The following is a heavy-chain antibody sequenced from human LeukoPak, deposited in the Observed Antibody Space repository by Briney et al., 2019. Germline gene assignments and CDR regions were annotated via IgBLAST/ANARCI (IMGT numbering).Heavy chain of an antibody. J-gene: IGHJ4*02. D-gene: IGHD2-2*01. V-gene: IGHV3-7*01. CDR3: ARDRYCTTTRCSDY. Sequence: GGSLRLSCAVSGFSFSTFWMSWVRQAPGKGLEWVANTNQDGSDKFYVDSVKGRFTMSRDNAKNSLYLEMNSLRAEDTAVYYCARDRYCTTTRCSDYWGQGTLVTVSS. CDR1: GFSFSTFW. CDR2: TNQDGSDK.